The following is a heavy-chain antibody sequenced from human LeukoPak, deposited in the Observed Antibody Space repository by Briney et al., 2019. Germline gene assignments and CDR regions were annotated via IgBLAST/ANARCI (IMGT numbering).Heavy chain of an antibody. Sequence: GGSLRLSCAASGFTFSSYAMRWVRQAPGKGLEWVAVISYDGSNKYYADSVKGRFTISRDNSKNTLYLQMNSLRAEDTAVYYCARESGYGSGGPNWFDPWGQGTLVTVSS. V-gene: IGHV3-30-3*01. D-gene: IGHD3-10*01. CDR3: ARESGYGSGGPNWFDP. CDR1: GFTFSSYA. J-gene: IGHJ5*02. CDR2: ISYDGSNK.